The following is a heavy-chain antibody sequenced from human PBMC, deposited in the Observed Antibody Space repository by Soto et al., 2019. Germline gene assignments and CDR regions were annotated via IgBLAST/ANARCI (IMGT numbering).Heavy chain of an antibody. CDR3: ARGLPYYYDSSGYYYFDY. CDR1: GGTFSSYT. J-gene: IGHJ4*02. Sequence: QVQLVQSGAEVKKPGSSVKVSCKASGGTFSSYTISWVRQAPGQGLEWMGRIIPILGIANYAQKFQGRVTITADKSTSTAYMERSSLRSEDTAVYYCARGLPYYYDSSGYYYFDYWGQGTLVTVSS. V-gene: IGHV1-69*02. D-gene: IGHD3-22*01. CDR2: IIPILGIA.